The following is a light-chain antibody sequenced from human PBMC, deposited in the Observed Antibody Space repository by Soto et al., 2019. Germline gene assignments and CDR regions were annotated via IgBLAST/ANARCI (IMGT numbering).Light chain of an antibody. Sequence: QSVLTQPASVSGSPGQSITISCTGTSSDIGHYDYVSWYQQHPGKAPKLMIYHATYRPSGVSNRYSGSKSGNSASLPISGLQADDEADYYCCSLTTSHTYVLGSGTQV. CDR1: SSDIGHYDY. J-gene: IGLJ1*01. V-gene: IGLV2-14*03. CDR3: CSLTTSHTYV. CDR2: HAT.